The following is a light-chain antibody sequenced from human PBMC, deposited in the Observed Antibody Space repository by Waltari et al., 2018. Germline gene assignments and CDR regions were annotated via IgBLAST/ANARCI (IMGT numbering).Light chain of an antibody. Sequence: QSVLTQPPSASGPPGPRATTPCSGTPPNTGCATVHWFRHLPGPAPKLLMYSYTQRPSGVPDRFSGSKSGTSASLAISGLQSDDEADYYCAAWDYRLNIWVFGGGTKLTVL. CDR3: AAWDYRLNIWV. V-gene: IGLV1-44*01. CDR1: PPNTGCAT. CDR2: SYT. J-gene: IGLJ3*02.